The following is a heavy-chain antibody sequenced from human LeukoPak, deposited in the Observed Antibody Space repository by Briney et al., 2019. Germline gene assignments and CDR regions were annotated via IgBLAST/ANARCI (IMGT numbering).Heavy chain of an antibody. CDR3: GRDPNGDYFGAFEF. CDR2: INAGGGET. V-gene: IGHV3-23*01. Sequence: PGGSLRLSCAACGFTFSTYAMTWVRQAAEKGLEWVSIINAGGGETYYADSVKGRFTISRDNSKNTLYLQMNSLRVEDTAVYYCGRDPNGDYFGAFEFWGQETLVTVSA. CDR1: GFTFSTYA. D-gene: IGHD4-17*01. J-gene: IGHJ3*01.